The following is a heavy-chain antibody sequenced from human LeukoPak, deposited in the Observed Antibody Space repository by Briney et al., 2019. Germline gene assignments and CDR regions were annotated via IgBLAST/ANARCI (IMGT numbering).Heavy chain of an antibody. J-gene: IGHJ3*02. CDR3: ARQDYYDSSDYYQPVGAFDI. CDR2: IWPGDSDT. V-gene: IGHV5-51*01. CDR1: GYSFTTYW. D-gene: IGHD3-22*01. Sequence: RGESLKISCKGSGYSFTTYWIGWVRQMPGKGLEWMGIIWPGDSDTKYSPSFQGQVTISADKSISTAYLQWSSLKASDTAMYYCARQDYYDSSDYYQPVGAFDIWGQGTMVTVTS.